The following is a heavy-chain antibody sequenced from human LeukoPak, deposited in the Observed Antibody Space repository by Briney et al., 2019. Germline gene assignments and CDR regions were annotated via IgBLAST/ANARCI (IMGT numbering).Heavy chain of an antibody. CDR2: ISSSTSYI. CDR1: GFTFSSYT. D-gene: IGHD4-17*01. J-gene: IGHJ4*02. CDR3: ARAGGSTVSHSDY. V-gene: IGHV3-21*01. Sequence: GGSLRLSCAAFGFTFSSYTMHWVRQAPGKGLEWVSSISSSTSYIYYADSVKGRFTISKDNAKNSLYLQMNSLRAEDTAVYYCARAGGSTVSHSDYWGQGTLVTVSS.